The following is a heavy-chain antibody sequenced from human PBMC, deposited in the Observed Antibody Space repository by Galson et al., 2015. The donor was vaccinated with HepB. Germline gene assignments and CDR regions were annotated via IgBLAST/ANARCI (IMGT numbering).Heavy chain of an antibody. CDR1: GFTFSHYW. J-gene: IGHJ4*02. Sequence: SLRLSCAASGFTFSHYWMSWVRQAPGKGLEWVASIKQDGREKYYVDSVQGRFTISRDNAKNSLYLQMNSLRAEDTAVYYCARVPGVMMIVVVWYYFEYWGQGSLVTVSS. V-gene: IGHV3-7*03. CDR2: IKQDGREK. D-gene: IGHD3-22*01. CDR3: ARVPGVMMIVVVWYYFEY.